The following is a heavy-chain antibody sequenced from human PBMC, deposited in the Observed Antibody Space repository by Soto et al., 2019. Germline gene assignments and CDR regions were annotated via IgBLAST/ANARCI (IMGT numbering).Heavy chain of an antibody. Sequence: SETLSLTCDVYVGYFRVHYWSWISEPLGKELKWIGEINHSGSTNYNPSLKSRVTISVDTSKNQFSLKLSSVTAADTAVYYCARGRRTMVRGDYNYYYYMDVWGKGTTVTVSS. CDR1: VGYFRVHY. D-gene: IGHD3-10*01. V-gene: IGHV4-34*01. CDR3: ARGRRTMVRGDYNYYYYMDV. J-gene: IGHJ6*03. CDR2: INHSGST.